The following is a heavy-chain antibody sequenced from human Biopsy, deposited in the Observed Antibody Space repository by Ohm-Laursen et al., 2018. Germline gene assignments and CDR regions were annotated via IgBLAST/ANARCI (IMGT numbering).Heavy chain of an antibody. Sequence: SQTLSLTCSVSGASVKTSGYFWAWIRQRPGKGLEWTGYISYNERTHYNPSFTSRLAISFDTSNNRISLQLRSVSVADTAVYYCVREPKTGTAEAWYFDLWGRGSPVTVPS. V-gene: IGHV4-31*03. CDR3: VREPKTGTAEAWYFDL. CDR2: ISYNERT. J-gene: IGHJ2*01. CDR1: GASVKTSGYF. D-gene: IGHD3-9*01.